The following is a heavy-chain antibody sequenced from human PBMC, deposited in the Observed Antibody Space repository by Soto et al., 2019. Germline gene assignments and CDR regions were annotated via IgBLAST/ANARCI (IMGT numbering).Heavy chain of an antibody. CDR3: ARSSGGSGQLWNYYGMDV. CDR1: GFTFSSYT. D-gene: IGHD3-10*01. Sequence: GGSLRLSCAASGFTFSSYTMNWVRQAPGKGLEWVSSISSGSSYIYYADSVKGRFTISRDNAKNSLYLQMNSLRAEDTAVYYCARSSGGSGQLWNYYGMDVPGQGTTVTLPS. CDR2: ISSGSSYI. V-gene: IGHV3-21*06. J-gene: IGHJ6*02.